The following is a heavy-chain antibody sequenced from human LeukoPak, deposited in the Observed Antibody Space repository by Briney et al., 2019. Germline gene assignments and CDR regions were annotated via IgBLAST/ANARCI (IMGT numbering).Heavy chain of an antibody. CDR2: VYYTGYS. CDR1: GGLISSSGNFY. CDR3: ARQGAITARRTHYYAMDV. J-gene: IGHJ6*02. D-gene: IGHD1-20*01. V-gene: IGHV4-39*01. Sequence: SETLSLTCSVSGGLISSSGNFYWGWIRQVPGKGLKWIGSVYYTGYSYDNPSLKSRVTVSVDTSKNQFSLKLNSVTAADTAIYYCARQGAITARRTHYYAMDVWGPGTTVTVSS.